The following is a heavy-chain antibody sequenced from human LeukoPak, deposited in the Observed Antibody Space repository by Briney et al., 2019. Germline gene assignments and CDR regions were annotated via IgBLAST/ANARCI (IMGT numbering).Heavy chain of an antibody. J-gene: IGHJ6*02. D-gene: IGHD3-10*01. CDR2: IIPILGIA. V-gene: IGHV1-69*04. CDR1: GGTFSSYA. CDR3: ASRSLGGSGSYYDDDYYYYGMDV. Sequence: KVSCKASGGTFSSYAISWVRQAPGQGLEWMGRIIPILGIANYAQKFQGRVTITADKSTSTAYMELSSLRSEDTAVYYCASRSLGGSGSYYDDDYYYYGMDVWGQGTTVTVSS.